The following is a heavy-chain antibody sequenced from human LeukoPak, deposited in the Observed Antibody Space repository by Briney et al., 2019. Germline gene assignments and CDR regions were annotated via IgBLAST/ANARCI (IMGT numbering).Heavy chain of an antibody. D-gene: IGHD3-22*01. Sequence: GESLKISCKGSGYSFTSYWSGWVRQMPGKGLEWMGVIYPGDSDTRYSPSFQGQVTISADKSISTAYLQWSSLKASNTAMYYCARRNYDQIDYWGQGTLVTVSS. CDR3: ARRNYDQIDY. CDR1: GYSFTSYW. CDR2: IYPGDSDT. V-gene: IGHV5-51*01. J-gene: IGHJ4*02.